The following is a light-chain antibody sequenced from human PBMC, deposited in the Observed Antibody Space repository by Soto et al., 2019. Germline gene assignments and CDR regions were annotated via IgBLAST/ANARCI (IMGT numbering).Light chain of an antibody. CDR2: DAS. CDR3: QQFNSYPFP. Sequence: AIQLTQSPSSLSASVGDRVTITCRASQGISSALAWYQQKPGKAPKLLIYDASSWESGVPSRFSGSGSWTDFTLTISSLQPEDFATYSCQQFNSYPFPFGQGTKLEIK. V-gene: IGKV1-13*02. J-gene: IGKJ2*01. CDR1: QGISSA.